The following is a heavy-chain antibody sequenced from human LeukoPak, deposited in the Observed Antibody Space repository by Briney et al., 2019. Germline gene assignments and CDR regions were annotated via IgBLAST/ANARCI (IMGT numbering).Heavy chain of an antibody. CDR3: AGGSGISDF. J-gene: IGHJ4*02. V-gene: IGHV3-33*08. CDR1: GFTFSNNA. CDR2: IWHDGSNK. Sequence: GRSLRRSCAASGFTFSNNAMHWVRQAPGKGLEWVALIWHDGSNKCYADSVKGRFTISRDNSKNTLYLQMNSLRAEDTAVYYCAGGSGISDFWGQGTLVTVSS. D-gene: IGHD1-26*01.